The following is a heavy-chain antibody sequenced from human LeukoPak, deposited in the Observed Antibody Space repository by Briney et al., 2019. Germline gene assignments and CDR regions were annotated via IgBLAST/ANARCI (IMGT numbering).Heavy chain of an antibody. CDR2: TRNKANSYTT. CDR1: GFTFSDHY. V-gene: IGHV3-72*01. CDR3: ARDLLLTTVTPFDY. J-gene: IGHJ4*02. Sequence: GGSLRLSCAASGFTFSDHYMDWVRQAPGKGLEWVGRTRNKANSYTTEYAASVKGRFTISRDDSKNSLYLQMNSLRAEDTAVYYCARDLLLTTVTPFDYWGQGTLVTVSS. D-gene: IGHD4-17*01.